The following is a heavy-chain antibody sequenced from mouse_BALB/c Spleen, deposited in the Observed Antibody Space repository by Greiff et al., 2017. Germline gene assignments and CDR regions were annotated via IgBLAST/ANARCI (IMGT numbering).Heavy chain of an antibody. J-gene: IGHJ4*01. CDR3: ARALSYCYGSLMDY. CDR1: GFTFSSYA. Sequence: EVQLVESGGGLVKPGGSLKLSCAASGFTFSSYAMSWVRQSPEKRLEWVAEISSGGSYTYYPDTVTGRFTISRDNAKNTLYLEMSSLRSEDTAMYYCARALSYCYGSLMDYWGQGTSVTVSS. CDR2: ISSGGSYT. D-gene: IGHD1-1*01. V-gene: IGHV5-9-4*01.